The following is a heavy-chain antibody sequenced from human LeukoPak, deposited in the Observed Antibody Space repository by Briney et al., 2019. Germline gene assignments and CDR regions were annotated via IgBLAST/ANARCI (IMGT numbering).Heavy chain of an antibody. D-gene: IGHD4-11*01. CDR2: IKRDGSEK. CDR3: ARGITTDS. CDR1: GFSFGSYW. V-gene: IGHV3-7*01. Sequence: PGRSLRLSCAASGFSFGSYWMSSVRQAPGKGLEWVANIKRDGSEKYYVGSAKGRFTIARDNAKNSLYLQINSLRAEDTAVYYCARGITTDSWGQGTRVTVSS. J-gene: IGHJ4*02.